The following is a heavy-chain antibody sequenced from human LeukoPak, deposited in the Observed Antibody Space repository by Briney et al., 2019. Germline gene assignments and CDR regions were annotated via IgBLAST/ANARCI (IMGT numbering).Heavy chain of an antibody. CDR2: IRSKANSYAT. CDR1: GFTFSGSA. V-gene: IGHV3-73*01. CDR3: TRHGGGTSGYNIGY. Sequence: GGSLRLSCAASGFTFSGSAMHWVRQASGKGLEWVGRIRSKANSYATAYAASVKGRFTISRDDSKNTAYLQMNSLKTEDTAVYYCTRHGGGTSGYNIGYWGQGTLVTVSS. J-gene: IGHJ4*02. D-gene: IGHD3-22*01.